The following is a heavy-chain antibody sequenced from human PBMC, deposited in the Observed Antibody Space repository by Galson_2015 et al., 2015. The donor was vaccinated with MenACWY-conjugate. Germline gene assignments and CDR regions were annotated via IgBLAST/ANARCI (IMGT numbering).Heavy chain of an antibody. V-gene: IGHV3-49*03. D-gene: IGHD2-15*01. CDR1: GFTFGDYT. CDR3: ARERGSDILGWFDP. Sequence: SLRLSCAASGFTFGDYTMGWFRQAPGKGLEWVSFIKSLSSGGTTEYAASVKGRFTISRDDSKNIAYLQMNSLKTEDTAVYYCARERGSDILGWFDPWGQGTRVTVSS. J-gene: IGHJ5*02. CDR2: IKSLSSGGTT.